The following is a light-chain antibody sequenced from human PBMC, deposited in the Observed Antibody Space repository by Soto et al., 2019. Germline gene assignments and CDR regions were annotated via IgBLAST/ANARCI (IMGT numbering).Light chain of an antibody. Sequence: QSVLTQPLPASGSPGQAATISCTGTRSDVGGYNYVSWYQQHPGKAPKLMIYEVSKRPSGVPDRFSGSKSGNTASLTVSGLQAEDEADYYCSSYAGSNSYVFGTGTKVTVL. J-gene: IGLJ1*01. CDR1: RSDVGGYNY. CDR3: SSYAGSNSYV. CDR2: EVS. V-gene: IGLV2-8*01.